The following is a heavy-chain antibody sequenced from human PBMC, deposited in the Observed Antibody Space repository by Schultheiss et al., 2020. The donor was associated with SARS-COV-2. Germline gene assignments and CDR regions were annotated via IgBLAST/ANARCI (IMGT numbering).Heavy chain of an antibody. CDR1: GGSISSSNW. D-gene: IGHD2-21*02. V-gene: IGHV4-4*02. Sequence: SETLSLTCAVSGGSISSSNWWSWVRQPPGKGLEWIGEIYHSGSTNYNPSLKSRVTISVDKSKNQFSLKLSSVTAADTAVYYCATEAYCGGDCYSDNAFDIWGQGTMVTVSS. CDR2: IYHSGST. CDR3: ATEAYCGGDCYSDNAFDI. J-gene: IGHJ3*02.